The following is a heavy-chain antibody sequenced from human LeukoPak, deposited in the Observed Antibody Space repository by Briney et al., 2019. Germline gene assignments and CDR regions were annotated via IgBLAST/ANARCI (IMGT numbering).Heavy chain of an antibody. D-gene: IGHD2-15*01. Sequence: GGSLRLSCAASGFTFRSYEMNWVRQAPGKGLEWVSYISSSGSIIDCADSVKGRFTISRDNAKKSLYMQMNSLRVEDTALYYCAREGIAATTGDAFDIWGQGTMVTVSS. V-gene: IGHV3-48*03. CDR3: AREGIAATTGDAFDI. CDR2: ISSSGSII. J-gene: IGHJ3*02. CDR1: GFTFRSYE.